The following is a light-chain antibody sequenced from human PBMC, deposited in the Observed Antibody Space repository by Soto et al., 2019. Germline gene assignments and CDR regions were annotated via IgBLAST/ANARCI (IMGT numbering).Light chain of an antibody. Sequence: ESVLTQSPCTLSLSPGERATLSCRASQSVSSSYLAWYQQKPGQAPRLLIYAASIRATDIPDRFSGSGSGTDFTLTISRLEPEDFAVFYCQQYGSSSSTFGQGTRLEIK. CDR3: QQYGSSSST. J-gene: IGKJ5*01. CDR1: QSVSSSY. V-gene: IGKV3-20*01. CDR2: AAS.